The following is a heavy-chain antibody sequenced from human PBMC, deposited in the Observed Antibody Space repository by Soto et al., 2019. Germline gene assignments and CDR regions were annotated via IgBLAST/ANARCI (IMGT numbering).Heavy chain of an antibody. J-gene: IGHJ4*02. V-gene: IGHV3-23*01. CDR2: ISGSGGST. CDR3: AKRHDSSGYYVVY. CDR1: GFTFSSYA. D-gene: IGHD3-22*01. Sequence: EVQLLESGGGLVQPGGSLRLSCAASGFTFSSYAMSWVRQAPGKGLEWVSAISGSGGSTYYADSVKGRFTISRDHAKNTLYLQMNSLIAEDKAVYYCAKRHDSSGYYVVYWGQGTLVTVSS.